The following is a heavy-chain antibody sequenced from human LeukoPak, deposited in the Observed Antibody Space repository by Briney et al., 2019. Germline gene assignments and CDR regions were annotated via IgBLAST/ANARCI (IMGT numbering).Heavy chain of an antibody. CDR2: IYRDGST. V-gene: IGHV3-53*04. J-gene: IGHJ4*02. D-gene: IGHD4-17*01. Sequence: GGSLRLSCAASGFTFSNYWMYWVRQGPGKGLEWVSVIYRDGSTYYADSLKGRFTVSRHNSKNTLYLQMNSLRTEDTAVYYCAQFPGEGYWGQGTLVTVSS. CDR1: GFTFSNYW. CDR3: AQFPGEGY.